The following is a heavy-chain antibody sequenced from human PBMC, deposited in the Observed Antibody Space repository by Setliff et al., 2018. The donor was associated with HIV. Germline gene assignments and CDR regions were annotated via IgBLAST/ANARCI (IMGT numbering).Heavy chain of an antibody. CDR2: VYHTATT. CDR1: GVSVSSGGYY. D-gene: IGHD2-2*01. Sequence: PSETLSLTCTVSGVSVSSGGYYWSWIRQHPGKGLVWIGYVYHTATTYFNPSLKSRITISVDTSKNQFSLKLGFVTAADTAVYYCARGESTTWDLAEYFQHWGHGTLVTVSS. V-gene: IGHV4-31*03. CDR3: ARGESTTWDLAEYFQH. J-gene: IGHJ1*01.